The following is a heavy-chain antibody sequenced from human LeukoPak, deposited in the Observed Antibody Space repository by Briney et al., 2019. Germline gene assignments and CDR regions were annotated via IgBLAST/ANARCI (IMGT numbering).Heavy chain of an antibody. CDR2: ISSDGNDK. CDR3: TTKVIRGNSGDDYDD. J-gene: IGHJ4*02. V-gene: IGHV3-30*03. Sequence: GGSPRLSCAASGVTFSSYGMHWVRQAPGKGLEWVALISSDGNDKLYGDSVKGRFTISRDDSKSTLYLQMNSLRAEDTAVYYCTTKVIRGNSGDDYDDWGQGTLVTVSS. D-gene: IGHD5-12*01. CDR1: GVTFSSYG.